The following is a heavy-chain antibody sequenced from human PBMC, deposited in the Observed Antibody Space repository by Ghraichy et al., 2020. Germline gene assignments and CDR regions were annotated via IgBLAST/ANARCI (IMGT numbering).Heavy chain of an antibody. Sequence: SETLSLTCAVYGGPFSEYYWSWIRQPPGKGLEWIGEINHSGGTNYNPSLKSRVTMSVDTSKNQFSLKLSSVTAADTAVYYCARRRIVPATLMYWAQGTLVTVSS. V-gene: IGHV4-34*01. D-gene: IGHD2-2*01. CDR3: ARRRIVPATLMY. CDR2: INHSGGT. J-gene: IGHJ4*02. CDR1: GGPFSEYY.